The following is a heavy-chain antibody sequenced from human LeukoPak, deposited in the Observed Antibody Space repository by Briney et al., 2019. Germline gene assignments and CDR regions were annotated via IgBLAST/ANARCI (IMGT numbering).Heavy chain of an antibody. CDR3: ARQNAYYYHIDV. CDR2: IYHTGIT. J-gene: IGHJ6*03. V-gene: IGHV4-38-2*01. D-gene: IGHD3-10*01. CDR1: GQSFSTGYY. Sequence: SETLSLTCVVAGQSFSTGYYWALIRQPPGKGLEWIGNIYHTGITYYNPSLKSRVTTSLDKSRNQFSLNLNSVTASDTAMYYCARQNAYYYHIDVWGKGTTVTVSS.